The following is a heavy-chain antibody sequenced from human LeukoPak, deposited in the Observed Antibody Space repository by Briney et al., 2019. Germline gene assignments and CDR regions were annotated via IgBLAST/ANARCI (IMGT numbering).Heavy chain of an antibody. CDR3: ARFGEAMVRGTYMDV. Sequence: SETLSLTCTVSGGSINSGSYYYHWIRQPAGKGLEWIGRIYTSGSTIYNPSLESRVTISVDTSKNQVSLKLTSVTAADTAVYYCARFGEAMVRGTYMDVWGKGTTVTVSS. CDR2: IYTSGST. D-gene: IGHD3-10*01. CDR1: GGSINSGSYY. V-gene: IGHV4-61*02. J-gene: IGHJ6*03.